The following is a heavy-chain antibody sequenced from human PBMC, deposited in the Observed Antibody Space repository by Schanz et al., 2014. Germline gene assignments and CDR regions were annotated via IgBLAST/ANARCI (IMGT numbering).Heavy chain of an antibody. D-gene: IGHD5-18*01. V-gene: IGHV3-48*01. J-gene: IGHJ4*02. CDR3: AKDAENTAMITDYFDY. CDR2: ITYNGGTI. Sequence: EVQLVASGGGLVQPGGSLRLSCAASGITFSSHSFNWVRQAPGKGLEWISYITYNGGTIYYADSVKGRFTISRDNSKNTVYLQMNSLRPGDTAVYYCAKDAENTAMITDYFDYWGQGTLVTVSS. CDR1: GITFSSHS.